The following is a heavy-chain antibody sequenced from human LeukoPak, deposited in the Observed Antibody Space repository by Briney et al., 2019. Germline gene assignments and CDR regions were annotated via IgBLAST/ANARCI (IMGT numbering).Heavy chain of an antibody. V-gene: IGHV4-59*01. CDR3: ARAPEVTPWFDY. J-gene: IGHJ4*02. CDR2: IYDSGST. Sequence: SETLSLTCAVDGGSFSGYYWSWIRQPPGKGLEWIEYIYDSGSTNYNPSLKSRVTISVDTSKNQFSLKLSSETAADTAVYYCARAPEVTPWFDYWGQGTLVTVSS. CDR1: GGSFSGYY. D-gene: IGHD4-23*01.